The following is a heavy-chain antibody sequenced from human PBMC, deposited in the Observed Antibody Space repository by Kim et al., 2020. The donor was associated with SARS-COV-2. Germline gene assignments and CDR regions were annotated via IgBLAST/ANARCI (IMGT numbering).Heavy chain of an antibody. Sequence: YSPPLKSRLTTTKETSKNQVVLTMTNMDPVDTATYYCAHRSSSWSYYFDYWGQGTLVTVSS. V-gene: IGHV2-5*01. D-gene: IGHD6-13*01. J-gene: IGHJ4*02. CDR3: AHRSSSWSYYFDY.